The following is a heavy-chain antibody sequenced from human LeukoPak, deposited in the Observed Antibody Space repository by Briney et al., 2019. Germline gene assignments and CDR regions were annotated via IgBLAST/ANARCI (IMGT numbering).Heavy chain of an antibody. CDR3: ARARIAVTGTGINLDWFDP. CDR2: IYYTGST. V-gene: IGHV4-59*08. J-gene: IGHJ5*02. D-gene: IGHD6-19*01. CDR1: GASITRYY. Sequence: SETLSLTCTVSGASITRYYWSWVRQPPGKGLEWIGYIYYTGSTDYNPSLKSRVTISVDTSKNQFSLKLSSVTAADTAVYYCARARIAVTGTGINLDWFDPWGQGTLVTVSS.